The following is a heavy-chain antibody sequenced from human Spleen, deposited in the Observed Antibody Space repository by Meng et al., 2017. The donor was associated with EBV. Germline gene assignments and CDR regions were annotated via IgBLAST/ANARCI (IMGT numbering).Heavy chain of an antibody. D-gene: IGHD4-11*01. CDR1: GYTFTCYY. Sequence: QGRRVQSGSGGKHPASSGKCSCKASGYTFTCYYSHWVRLAPGQGLELMGRINTNSGVTDYSQKFQGRVTMTRDTSISTAYLDLSRLRSDDTAVYYCATLDYGNYEFDYWGQGTLVTVSS. CDR3: ATLDYGNYEFDY. V-gene: IGHV1-2*06. CDR2: INTNSGVT. J-gene: IGHJ4*02.